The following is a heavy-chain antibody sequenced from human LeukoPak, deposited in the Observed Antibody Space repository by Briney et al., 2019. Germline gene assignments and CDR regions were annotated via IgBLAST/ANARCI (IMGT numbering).Heavy chain of an antibody. CDR2: IYSSGST. CDR1: GFTVSSNY. V-gene: IGHV3-53*01. D-gene: IGHD5-24*01. CDR3: ARTFLSGDGYKVGYFDY. J-gene: IGHJ4*02. Sequence: PGGPLRLSCAASGFTVSSNYMSWVRQAPGKGPEWVSLIYSSGSTYYTDSVKGRFTISRDNFQNTLYLQMNSLSAEDTAVYYCARTFLSGDGYKVGYFDYWGQGTLVTVSS.